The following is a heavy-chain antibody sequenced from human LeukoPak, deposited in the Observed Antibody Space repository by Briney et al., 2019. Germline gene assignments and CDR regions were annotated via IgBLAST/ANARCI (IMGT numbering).Heavy chain of an antibody. Sequence: SETLSLTCTVSGYSISSGYYWGWIRQPPGKGLEWIGSIYHSGSTYYNPSLKSRVTISVDTSKNQFSLKLSSVTAADTAVYYCARQDPRGVIWGQGTLVTVSS. CDR2: IYHSGST. J-gene: IGHJ4*02. D-gene: IGHD3-10*01. CDR1: GYSISSGYY. V-gene: IGHV4-38-2*02. CDR3: ARQDPRGVI.